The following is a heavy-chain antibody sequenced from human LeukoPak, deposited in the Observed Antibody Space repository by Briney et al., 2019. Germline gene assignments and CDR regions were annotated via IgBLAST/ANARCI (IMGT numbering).Heavy chain of an antibody. D-gene: IGHD3-9*01. CDR3: ASIVWPYYDILTGYYRALDY. CDR2: INHSGST. CDR1: GGSFSGYY. Sequence: SETLSLTCAVYGGSFSGYYWSWIRQPPGKGLEWIGEINHSGSTNYNPSLKSRVTISVDTSKNQFSLKLSSVTAADTAVYYCASIVWPYYDILTGYYRALDYWGQGTLVTVSS. V-gene: IGHV4-34*01. J-gene: IGHJ4*02.